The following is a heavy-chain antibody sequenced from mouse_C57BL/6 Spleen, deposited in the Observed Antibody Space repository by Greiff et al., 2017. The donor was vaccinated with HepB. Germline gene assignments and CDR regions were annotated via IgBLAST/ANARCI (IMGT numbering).Heavy chain of an antibody. CDR1: GYTFTDYN. V-gene: IGHV1-22*01. CDR3: ASGVATRDWFAY. J-gene: IGHJ3*01. D-gene: IGHD1-1*02. CDR2: INPNNGGT. Sequence: EVQLQQSGPELVKPGASVKMSCKASGYTFTDYNMHWVKQSHGKSLEWIGYINPNNGGTSYNQKFKGKATLTVNKSSSTANMELRSLTSEDSAVYCCASGVATRDWFAYWGQGTLVTVSA.